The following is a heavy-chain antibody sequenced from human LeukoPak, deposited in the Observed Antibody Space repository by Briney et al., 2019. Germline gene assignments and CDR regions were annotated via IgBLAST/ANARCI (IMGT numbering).Heavy chain of an antibody. CDR3: ARDFARNSDDYGNDGFDI. CDR2: ISYSGNV. V-gene: IGHV4-59*02. D-gene: IGHD4-17*01. J-gene: IGHJ3*02. CDR1: GGSVNLYY. Sequence: SETLSLTCSVSGGSVNLYYWTWIRQSPGKGLEWIGYISYSGNVYYNPSLKSRVTMTLDTSKKQVSLRLSSVTAADTAVYFCARDFARNSDDYGNDGFDIWGQGTMVTVS.